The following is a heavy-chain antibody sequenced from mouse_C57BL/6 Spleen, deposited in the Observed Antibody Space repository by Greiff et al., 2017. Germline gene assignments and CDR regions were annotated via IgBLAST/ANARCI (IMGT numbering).Heavy chain of an antibody. CDR3: ARYQYYGSIFAY. V-gene: IGHV1-55*01. CDR2: IYPGSGST. J-gene: IGHJ3*01. Sequence: VQLQQPGAELVKPGASVKMSCKASGYTFTSYWITWVKQRPGQGLEWIGDIYPGSGSTNYNEKFKSKATLTVDTSSSTAYMQLSSLTSEDSAVYYCARYQYYGSIFAYWGQGTLVTVSA. CDR1: GYTFTSYW. D-gene: IGHD1-1*01.